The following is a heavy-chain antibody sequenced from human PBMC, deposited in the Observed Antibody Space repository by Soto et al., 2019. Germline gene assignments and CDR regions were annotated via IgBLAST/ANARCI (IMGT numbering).Heavy chain of an antibody. V-gene: IGHV4-4*07. J-gene: IGHJ6*02. CDR3: ARGAVVGYYYYGMDV. Sequence: PSETLSLTCTVSGGSISSYYWSWIRQPAGKGLEWIGRIYTSGSTNYNPSLKSRVIMSVDTSKNQFSLKLSYVTAADMAVYYCARGAVVGYYYYGMDVWGQGTTVTVSS. D-gene: IGHD6-19*01. CDR2: IYTSGST. CDR1: GGSISSYY.